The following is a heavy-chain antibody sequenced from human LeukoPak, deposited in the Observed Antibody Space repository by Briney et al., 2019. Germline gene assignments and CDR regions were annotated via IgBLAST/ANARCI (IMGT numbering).Heavy chain of an antibody. J-gene: IGHJ1*01. CDR2: IIPIFGTA. CDR3: ARPAATTHAEYFQH. CDR1: GGTFSSYA. V-gene: IGHV1-69*05. Sequence: GASVKVSCKASGGTFSSYAISWVRQAPGQGLEWMGGIIPIFGTANYAQKLQGRVTMTTDTSTSTAYMELRSLRSDDTAVYYCARPAATTHAEYFQHWGQGTLVTVSS. D-gene: IGHD2-2*01.